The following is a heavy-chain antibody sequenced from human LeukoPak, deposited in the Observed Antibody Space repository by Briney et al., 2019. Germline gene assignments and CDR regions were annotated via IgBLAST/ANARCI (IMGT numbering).Heavy chain of an antibody. CDR1: GFTFSSYS. J-gene: IGHJ3*02. CDR3: ATVPAAIAFDI. CDR2: ISSSSSYI. Sequence: GGSLRLSCAASGFTFSSYSMNWVRQAPGKGLEWVSSISSSSSYIYYADSVKGRFTISRDNAKNSLYLQMNSLRAEDTAVYYCATVPAAIAFDIWGQGTMVTVSS. D-gene: IGHD2-2*01. V-gene: IGHV3-21*01.